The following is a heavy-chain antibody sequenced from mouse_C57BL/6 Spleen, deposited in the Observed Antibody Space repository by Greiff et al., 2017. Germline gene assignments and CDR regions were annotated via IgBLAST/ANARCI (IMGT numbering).Heavy chain of an antibody. CDR3: AREDHFDY. J-gene: IGHJ2*01. CDR2: ISDGGSYT. V-gene: IGHV5-4*01. Sequence: EVKLMESGGGLVKPGGSLKLSCAASGFTFRSYAMSWVRQTPEKRLEWVATISDGGSYTYYPDNVKGRFTISRDNAKNNLYLQMSHLKSEDTAMYYCAREDHFDYWGQGTTLTVSS. CDR1: GFTFRSYA.